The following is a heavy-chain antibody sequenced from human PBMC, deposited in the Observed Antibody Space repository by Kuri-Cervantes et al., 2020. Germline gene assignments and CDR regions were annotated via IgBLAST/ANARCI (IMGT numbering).Heavy chain of an antibody. J-gene: IGHJ6*02. D-gene: IGHD3-10*01. CDR1: GFTFSNAW. V-gene: IGHV3-7*03. CDR2: INEDGSDK. Sequence: GGSLRLSCAGTGFTFSNAWMSWVRQAPGKGLEWVANINEDGSDKYYVGSVKGRFTISRDNAKNSLYLQMNSLRAEDTAVYYCAKSADLLWFGELLGGMDVWGQGTTVTVSS. CDR3: AKSADLLWFGELLGGMDV.